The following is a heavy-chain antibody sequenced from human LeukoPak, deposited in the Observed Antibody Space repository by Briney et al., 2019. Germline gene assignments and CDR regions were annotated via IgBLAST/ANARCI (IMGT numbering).Heavy chain of an antibody. V-gene: IGHV3-23*01. CDR3: ARVYHYYGSGSYYNFDY. CDR2: ISGSGGST. Sequence: PGGSLRLSCAASGFTFSSSAMSWVRQAPGKGLEWVSGISGSGGSTYYADSVKGRFTISRDNAKNSLYLQMNSLRAEDTAVYYCARVYHYYGSGSYYNFDYWGQGTLVTVSS. D-gene: IGHD3-10*01. J-gene: IGHJ4*02. CDR1: GFTFSSSA.